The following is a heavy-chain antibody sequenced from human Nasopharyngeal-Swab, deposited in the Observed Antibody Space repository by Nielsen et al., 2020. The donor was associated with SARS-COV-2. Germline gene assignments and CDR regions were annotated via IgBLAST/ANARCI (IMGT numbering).Heavy chain of an antibody. D-gene: IGHD4-11*01. CDR3: TRDRLAVTTYYYYYYMDV. Sequence: WIRQPPGKGLEWVGFIRSKAYGGTTEYAASVKGRFTISRDDSKSTAYLQMNSLKTEDTAVYYCTRDRLAVTTYYYYYYMDVWGKGTTVTVSS. CDR2: IRSKAYGGTT. J-gene: IGHJ6*03. V-gene: IGHV3-49*02.